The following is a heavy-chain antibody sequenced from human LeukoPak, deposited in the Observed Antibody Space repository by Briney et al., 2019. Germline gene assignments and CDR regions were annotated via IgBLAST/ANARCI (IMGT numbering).Heavy chain of an antibody. Sequence: SETLSLTCAVYGGSFSGYYWSWIRQPPGKGLEWIGEINHSGSTNYNPSLKSRVTISVDTSKNQFSLKLSSVTAADTAVYYCARGWGYCSSTSCYTYWFDPWGQGTLVTVSS. CDR3: ARGWGYCSSTSCYTYWFDP. D-gene: IGHD2-2*01. V-gene: IGHV4-34*01. J-gene: IGHJ5*02. CDR1: GGSFSGYY. CDR2: INHSGST.